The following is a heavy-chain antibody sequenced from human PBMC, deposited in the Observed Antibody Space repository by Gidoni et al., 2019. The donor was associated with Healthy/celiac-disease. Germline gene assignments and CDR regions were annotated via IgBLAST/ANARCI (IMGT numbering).Heavy chain of an antibody. CDR1: GYTFTGYY. J-gene: IGHJ4*02. Sequence: QVQLVQSGAEVKKPGASVKVSCKASGYTFTGYYMHWVRQAPGQGLEWMGRINPNSGGTNYAQKFQGRVTTTRDTSISTAYMELSRLRSDDTAVYYCASDYGSGSYYGGTAEYYFDYWGQGTLVTVSS. D-gene: IGHD3-10*01. CDR2: INPNSGGT. V-gene: IGHV1-2*06. CDR3: ASDYGSGSYYGGTAEYYFDY.